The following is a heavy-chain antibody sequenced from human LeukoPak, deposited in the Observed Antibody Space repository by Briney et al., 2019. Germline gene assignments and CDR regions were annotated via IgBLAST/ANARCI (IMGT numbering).Heavy chain of an antibody. CDR3: AIENCSGASGCSKAFDY. CDR2: FDPQRGDT. Sequence: VASVKVSCQASGYTFTVKFLHWLRQAPGQGLEWMAGFDPQRGDTVYAPKFRGRVTVTRDTSVSTPYMYLSRLSSDDSAVYYCAIENCSGASGCSKAFDYWGQGTLVIVSS. CDR1: GYTFTVKF. V-gene: IGHV1-2*02. D-gene: IGHD3-22*01. J-gene: IGHJ4*02.